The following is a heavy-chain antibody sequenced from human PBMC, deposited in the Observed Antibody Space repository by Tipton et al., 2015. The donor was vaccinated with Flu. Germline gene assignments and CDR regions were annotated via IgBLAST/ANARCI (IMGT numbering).Heavy chain of an antibody. CDR1: GGSISSYY. CDR3: ARGENDGAASSWFDP. CDR2: IYYSGST. Sequence: TLSLTCTVSGGSISSYYWSWIRQPPGKGLEWIGYIYYSGSTNYNPSLKSRVTISVDTSKNQFSLKLSSATAADTAVYYCARGENDGAASSWFDPWGQGTLVTDCS. V-gene: IGHV4-59*07. J-gene: IGHJ5*02. D-gene: IGHD6-13*01.